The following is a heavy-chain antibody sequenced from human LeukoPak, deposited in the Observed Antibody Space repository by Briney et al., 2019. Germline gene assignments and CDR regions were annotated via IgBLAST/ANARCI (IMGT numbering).Heavy chain of an antibody. J-gene: IGHJ4*02. CDR2: ISSEGDTT. CDR1: GFTFSSYW. V-gene: IGHV3-74*01. Sequence: GGSLRLSCAASGFTFSSYWMHWVRQAPGKGLVWVSRISSEGDTTSYADSVKGRFTVSRDNAKNTLYLQMNSLRAEDTAVYYCARVGSSWSFFFDYWGQGTLVTVSS. CDR3: ARVGSSWSFFFDY. D-gene: IGHD6-13*01.